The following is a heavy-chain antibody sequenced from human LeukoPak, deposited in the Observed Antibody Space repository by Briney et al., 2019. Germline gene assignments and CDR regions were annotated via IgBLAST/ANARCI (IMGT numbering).Heavy chain of an antibody. CDR1: DDSITMYY. CDR2: IKGDGSEN. V-gene: IGHV3-7*01. J-gene: IGHJ6*04. CDR3: AELGITMIGGV. D-gene: IGHD3-10*02. Sequence: ETLSLTCTVSDDSITMYYWTWIRQPPGKGLEWVANIKGDGSENHYADSVKGRFTISRDNAKNSLYLQMNSLRAEDTAVYYCAELGITMIGGVWGKGTTVTISS.